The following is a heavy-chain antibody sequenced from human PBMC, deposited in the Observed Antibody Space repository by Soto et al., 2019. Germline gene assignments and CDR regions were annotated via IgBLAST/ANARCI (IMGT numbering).Heavy chain of an antibody. J-gene: IGHJ4*02. CDR1: GASVSSGSFY. CDR2: IYNNETF. CDR3: ARVPLRYSSSHNFDS. Sequence: SETLSLTCSVSGASVSSGSFYWSWIRQPPGKGLEWIGFIYNNETFNYNPSLKSRVTLSVDTSKHQFSLKLSSVTAADTAVYYCARVPLRYSSSHNFDSWGQGAMVTVSS. D-gene: IGHD6-19*01. V-gene: IGHV4-61*01.